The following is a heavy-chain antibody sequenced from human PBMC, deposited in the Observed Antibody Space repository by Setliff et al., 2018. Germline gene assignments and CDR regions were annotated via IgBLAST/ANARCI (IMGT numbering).Heavy chain of an antibody. CDR3: ARAGPTVTFFRVLVISWWDP. CDR2: FHTGGST. J-gene: IGHJ5*02. Sequence: TLSLTCTVSGDSIGSGSYYWTWIRQPAGKGLEWIGHFHTGGSTNYNRSLRSRVSISVDTSKNQFSLKLSSVTAADTATYYCARAGPTVTFFRVLVISWWDPWGQGSLVTVSS. D-gene: IGHD3-3*01. V-gene: IGHV4-61*09. CDR1: GDSIGSGSYY.